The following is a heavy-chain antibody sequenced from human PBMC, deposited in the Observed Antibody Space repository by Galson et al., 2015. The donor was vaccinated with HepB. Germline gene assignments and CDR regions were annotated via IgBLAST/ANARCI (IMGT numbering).Heavy chain of an antibody. V-gene: IGHV3-30*04. J-gene: IGHJ6*02. CDR1: GFTFSSYA. CDR3: ARDLKVTPGGYYYYYGMDV. D-gene: IGHD4-23*01. CDR2: ISYDGSNK. Sequence: SLRLSCAASGFTFSSYAMHWVRQAPGKGLEWVAVISYDGSNKYYADSVRGRFTISRDNSKNTLYLQMNSLRAEDTAVYYCARDLKVTPGGYYYYYGMDVWGQGTTVTVSS.